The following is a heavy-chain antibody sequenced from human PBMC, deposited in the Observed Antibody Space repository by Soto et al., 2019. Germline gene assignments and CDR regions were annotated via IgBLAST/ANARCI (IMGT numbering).Heavy chain of an antibody. J-gene: IGHJ5*02. Sequence: QVQLVQSGAEVKKPGASVKVSCKASGYTFTSSDINWVRQATGQGLEWLGWMNPNRGNTGSAQKFQGRITWTRSTSRNTAYLELSSLSSDDSAVYDCARGAAPWGQGTLGTVSS. V-gene: IGHV1-8*01. CDR1: GYTFTSSD. CDR3: ARGAAP. CDR2: MNPNRGNT.